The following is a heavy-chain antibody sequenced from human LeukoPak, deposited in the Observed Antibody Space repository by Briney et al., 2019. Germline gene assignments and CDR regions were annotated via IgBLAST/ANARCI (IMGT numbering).Heavy chain of an antibody. CDR3: ARVGLYDSSGYFYYYYYGMDV. D-gene: IGHD3-22*01. Sequence: PGGSLRLSCAASGSTFSSYWMHWVRQAPGKGLVWVSRINSDGSSTSYADSVKGRFTISRDNAKNTLYLQMNSLRAEDTAVYYCARVGLYDSSGYFYYYYYGMDVWGQGTTVTVSS. J-gene: IGHJ6*02. CDR1: GSTFSSYW. V-gene: IGHV3-74*01. CDR2: INSDGSST.